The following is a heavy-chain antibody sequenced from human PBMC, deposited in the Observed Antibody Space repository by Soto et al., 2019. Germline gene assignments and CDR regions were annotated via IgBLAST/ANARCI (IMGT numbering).Heavy chain of an antibody. CDR3: ARGGEDDAFDI. V-gene: IGHV1-2*04. Sequence: ASVKVSCKASGYTFTGYYLHWVRQAPGQGLEWMGWINPNSGGTLYAETFQDSVTMTRDTSIRTAFMDLGRLTSDDTAVYYCARGGEDDAFDIWGQGTLVTVSS. CDR1: GYTFTGYY. J-gene: IGHJ3*02. CDR2: INPNSGGT. D-gene: IGHD3-16*01.